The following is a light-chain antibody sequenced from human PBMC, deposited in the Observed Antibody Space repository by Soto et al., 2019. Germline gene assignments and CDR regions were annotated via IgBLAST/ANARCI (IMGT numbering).Light chain of an antibody. CDR1: SSDVGGYNY. CDR2: DVS. J-gene: IGLJ3*02. Sequence: QSVLTQPASVSGSPGQSITISCTGTSSDVGGYNYVSWYQQHPGKAPKLMIYDVSNRPSGVSNRFSGSKSGNTASLTISGLQAEDEADYYCSSYTISSTNWVFGGGTQLTVL. CDR3: SSYTISSTNWV. V-gene: IGLV2-14*01.